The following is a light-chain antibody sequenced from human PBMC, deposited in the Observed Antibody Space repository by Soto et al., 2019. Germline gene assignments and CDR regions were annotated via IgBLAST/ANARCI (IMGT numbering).Light chain of an antibody. V-gene: IGLV1-40*01. CDR1: NSNIGADCD. J-gene: IGLJ3*02. CDR2: ANS. CDR3: QSYDSSLSAWV. Sequence: QSVLTQPPSVSGAPGQRVTISCTGSNSNIGADCDVHWYQQLPGTAPKLLIYANSNRPSGVPDRFSGSKSGTSASLAITGLQAEDEADYYCQSYDSSLSAWVFGGGTQLTVL.